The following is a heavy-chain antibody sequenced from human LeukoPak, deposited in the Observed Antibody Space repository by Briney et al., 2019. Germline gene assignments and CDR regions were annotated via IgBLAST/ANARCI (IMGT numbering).Heavy chain of an antibody. J-gene: IGHJ6*03. V-gene: IGHV4-34*01. Sequence: SETLSLTFPVSVGTFSGFYWTWIRQTPGREMELNGEIDHTGNTTYNSCLSDYNPSLKSRVFISFDTSNNQLSLKLSSVTAADTGVYFCARVRHDPLEYGNYMDVWGKGTTVIVSS. D-gene: IGHD3-3*01. CDR1: VGTFSGFY. CDR2: IDHTGNT. CDR3: ARVRHDPLEYGNYMDV.